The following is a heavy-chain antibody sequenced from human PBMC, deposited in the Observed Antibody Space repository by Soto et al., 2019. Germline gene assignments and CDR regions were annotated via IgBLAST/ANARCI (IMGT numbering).Heavy chain of an antibody. V-gene: IGHV3-30*03. CDR2: ISYDGGNK. D-gene: IGHD4-17*01. Sequence: QVQLVESGGDVVQPGRSLTLSCLASGFSFSSHGMHWIRQAPGKGLEWLAVISYDGGNKNYADSVRDRFTISRDNSKNRVFLQINGLRPEDTGVYFCAREPPGGDYWAGFQNWGQGTLVIVSS. CDR1: GFSFSSHG. J-gene: IGHJ1*01. CDR3: AREPPGGDYWAGFQN.